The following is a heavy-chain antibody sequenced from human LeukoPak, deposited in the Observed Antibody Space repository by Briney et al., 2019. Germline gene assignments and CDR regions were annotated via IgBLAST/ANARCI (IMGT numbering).Heavy chain of an antibody. CDR2: IYYSGST. J-gene: IGHJ4*02. Sequence: SETLSLTCTVSGGSISSSSYYWGWIRQPPGMGLEWIGSIYYSGSTYYNPSLKSRVTISVDTSKNQFSLKLSSVTAADTAVYYCASGWFGEAYFDYWGQGTLVTASS. CDR3: ASGWFGEAYFDY. V-gene: IGHV4-39*07. CDR1: GGSISSSSYY. D-gene: IGHD3-10*01.